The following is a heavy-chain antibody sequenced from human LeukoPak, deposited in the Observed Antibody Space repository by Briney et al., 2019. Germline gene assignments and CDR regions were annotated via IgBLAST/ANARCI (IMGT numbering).Heavy chain of an antibody. CDR3: ARDRGTSIAAAGPCDY. V-gene: IGHV3-11*04. Sequence: PGGSLRLSCAASGFTFSDYYMSWIRQAPGKGLEWVSYISNSGSTIYYADSVKGRFTISRDNAKNSLYLQMNSLRAEDTAVYYCARDRGTSIAAAGPCDYWGQGTLVTVSS. J-gene: IGHJ4*02. CDR2: ISNSGSTI. CDR1: GFTFSDYY. D-gene: IGHD6-13*01.